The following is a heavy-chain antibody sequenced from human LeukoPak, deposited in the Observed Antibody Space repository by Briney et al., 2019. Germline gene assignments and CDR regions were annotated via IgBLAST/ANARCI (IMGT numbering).Heavy chain of an antibody. V-gene: IGHV1-18*01. CDR1: GYTFTSYG. CDR2: ISAYNGNT. Sequence: GASVKVSCKASGYTFTSYGISWVRQAPGQGLGWMGWISAYNGNTNYAQKLQGRVTITADESTSTAYMELSSLRSEDTAVYYCARDSDYGDLNDAFDIWGQGTMVTVSS. J-gene: IGHJ3*02. CDR3: ARDSDYGDLNDAFDI. D-gene: IGHD4-17*01.